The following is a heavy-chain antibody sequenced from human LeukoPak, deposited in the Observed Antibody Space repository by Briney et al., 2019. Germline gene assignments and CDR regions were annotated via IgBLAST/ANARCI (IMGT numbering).Heavy chain of an antibody. CDR1: GDSFSSVTDF. CDR2: GDYSGGT. V-gene: IGHV4-39*07. J-gene: IGHJ4*02. CDR3: ARHLAPSSGYLTLDY. D-gene: IGHD3-22*01. Sequence: PSETLSLTCTVSGDSFSSVTDFWAWIRQPPGKGLEWIASGDYSGGTYYNPSLESRVAISADMSKNQFSLKLTSVTGADTAVYYCARHLAPSSGYLTLDYWGQGTLVTVSS.